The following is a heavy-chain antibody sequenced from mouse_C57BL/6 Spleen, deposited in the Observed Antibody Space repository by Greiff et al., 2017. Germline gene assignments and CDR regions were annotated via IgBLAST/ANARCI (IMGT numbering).Heavy chain of an antibody. CDR3: ARENGSSYGYFDY. V-gene: IGHV1-52*01. J-gene: IGHJ2*01. D-gene: IGHD1-1*01. CDR1: GYTFTSYW. Sequence: QVQLQQPGAELVRPGSSVKLSCKASGYTFTSYWMHWVKQRPIQGLEWIGNIDPSDSETHYNQKFKDKATLTVDKSSSTAYMQLSSLTSEDSAVYYCARENGSSYGYFDYWGQGTTLTVSS. CDR2: IDPSDSET.